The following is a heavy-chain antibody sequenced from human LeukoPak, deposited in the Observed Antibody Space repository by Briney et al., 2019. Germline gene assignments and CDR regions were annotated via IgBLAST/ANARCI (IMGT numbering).Heavy chain of an antibody. CDR2: IYTREST. D-gene: IGHD6-19*01. J-gene: IGHJ6*03. V-gene: IGHV4-61*02. CDR3: ARDKRVAVAGTYIYYYYMDV. Sequence: SETLSLTCIVSAGSTSTGYYYSSWIRQPAGKGLEWIGRIYTRESTHYNPSLKTRATMSVDTSKNQFSLTLCSVTAADTAVYYCARDKRVAVAGTYIYYYYMDVWGNGTTVTISS. CDR1: AGSTSTGYYY.